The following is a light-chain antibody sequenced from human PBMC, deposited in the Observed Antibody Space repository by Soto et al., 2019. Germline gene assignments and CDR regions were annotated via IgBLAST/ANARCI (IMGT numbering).Light chain of an antibody. V-gene: IGLV1-40*01. Sequence: QSVLTQPPSMSGAPGQRVTISCTGGSSNIGAGYDVPWYQQLAGTPPNRLIYLTNDRPSGVPDRFSGSKSGTSASLAITGLRAADEAVYYCQSSDNSLPGLVIFGGGTKVTVL. CDR1: SSNIGAGYD. CDR2: LTN. J-gene: IGLJ2*01. CDR3: QSSDNSLPGLVI.